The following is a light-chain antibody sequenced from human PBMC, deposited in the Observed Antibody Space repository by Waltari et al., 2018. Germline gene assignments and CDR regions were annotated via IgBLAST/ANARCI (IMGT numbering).Light chain of an antibody. J-gene: IGKJ1*01. CDR2: DTS. V-gene: IGKV3-20*01. CDR1: QGVGRS. CDR3: QHYLRLPAT. Sequence: EIVLTQSPGTLSLSPGERATLACRASQGVGRSLAWYQQNPGQAPKLLIYDTSRRATGIPDRFRGSGSGTDFSLTISRLEPEDFAVYYCQHYLRLPATFGQGTKVEI.